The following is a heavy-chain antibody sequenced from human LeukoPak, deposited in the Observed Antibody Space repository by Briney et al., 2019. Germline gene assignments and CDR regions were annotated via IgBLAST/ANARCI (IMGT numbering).Heavy chain of an antibody. CDR3: DRGIDY. D-gene: IGHD2-21*01. J-gene: IGHJ4*02. CDR2: IEGDGSAS. Sequence: GGSLRLSCAVSGFIFSNYAMTWVRQAPGKGLEWVSSIEGDGSASYYADSVKGRFAISRDDPKNTLYLQLTSLRAEDTAVYYCDRGIDYWGQGTLVTVSS. CDR1: GFIFSNYA. V-gene: IGHV3-23*01.